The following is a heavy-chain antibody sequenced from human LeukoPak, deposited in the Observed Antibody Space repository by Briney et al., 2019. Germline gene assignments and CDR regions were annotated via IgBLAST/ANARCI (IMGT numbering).Heavy chain of an antibody. CDR2: ISYDGSNK. CDR1: GFTFSSYG. D-gene: IGHD4-23*01. Sequence: GGSLRLSCAASGFTFSSYGMHWVRQAPGKGLEWVAVISYDGSNKYYADSVKGRFTISRDNSKNTLYLQMNSLRAEDTAVYYCAKDQADYGGNDAFDIWGQGTMVTVSS. V-gene: IGHV3-30*18. J-gene: IGHJ3*02. CDR3: AKDQADYGGNDAFDI.